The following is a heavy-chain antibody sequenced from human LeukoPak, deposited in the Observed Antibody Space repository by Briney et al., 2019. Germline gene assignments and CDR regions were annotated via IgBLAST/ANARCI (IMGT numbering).Heavy chain of an antibody. J-gene: IGHJ3*02. V-gene: IGHV1-18*01. CDR1: GYTFTSYG. CDR3: AGYYDSSGYYDNAFDI. D-gene: IGHD3-22*01. Sequence: GASVKVSCKASGYTFTSYGIIWVRQAPGQGLEWMGWISAYNGNTNYAQKLQGRVTMTTDTSTSTAYMELRSLRSDDTAVYYCAGYYDSSGYYDNAFDIWGQGTMVTVSS. CDR2: ISAYNGNT.